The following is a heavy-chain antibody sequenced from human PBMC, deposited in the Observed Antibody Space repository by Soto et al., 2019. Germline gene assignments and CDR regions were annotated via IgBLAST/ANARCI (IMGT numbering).Heavy chain of an antibody. CDR1: GGTFSSYT. CDR3: AREILGGDYNPFDY. D-gene: IGHD4-17*01. CDR2: IIPILDIA. Sequence: QVQLVQSGAEVKKPGSSVKVSCKASGGTFSSYTINWVRQAPGQGLEWMGRIIPILDIANYAQKFQGRGTITADNSTSTGYMELSSLRSEDTAMYYCAREILGGDYNPFDYWGQGTLVTVSS. V-gene: IGHV1-69*08. J-gene: IGHJ4*02.